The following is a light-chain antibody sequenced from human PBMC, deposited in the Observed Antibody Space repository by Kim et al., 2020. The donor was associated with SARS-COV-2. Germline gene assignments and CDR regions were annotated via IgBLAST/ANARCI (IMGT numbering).Light chain of an antibody. Sequence: DIQMTQSPSSLSASIGDRVTITCRASQDIGDDLGWYQQKPGKAPKRLIYGASTLQSGVPSRFSGTRSGTEFTLTISNLQPEDFATYFCLQHNSYVWTFGQGTKVDI. J-gene: IGKJ1*01. CDR3: LQHNSYVWT. V-gene: IGKV1-17*02. CDR2: GAS. CDR1: QDIGDD.